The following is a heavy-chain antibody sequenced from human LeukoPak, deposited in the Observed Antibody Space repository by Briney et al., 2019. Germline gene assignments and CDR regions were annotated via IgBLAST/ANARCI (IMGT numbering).Heavy chain of an antibody. CDR3: ARRHWTYYFDY. CDR2: IYYSGST. D-gene: IGHD3/OR15-3a*01. CDR1: GGSISSYY. J-gene: IGHJ4*02. Sequence: SETLSLTCTVSGGSISSYYWSWIRQPPGKGLEWIGYIYYSGSTNYNPSLRSRVTISVDTSKNQFSLKLSSVTAADTAVYYCARRHWTYYFDYWGQGTLVTVSS. V-gene: IGHV4-59*08.